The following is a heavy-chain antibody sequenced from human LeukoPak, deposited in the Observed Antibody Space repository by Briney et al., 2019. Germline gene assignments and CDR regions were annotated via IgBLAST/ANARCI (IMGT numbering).Heavy chain of an antibody. D-gene: IGHD3-9*01. Sequence: PGGSLRLSCAASGFTFSSYAMSWVRQAPGKGLEWVSAISGSGGSTYYADSVKGRFTISRDNSKNTLYLQMNSLRAEDRAVYYCAKSPYDILTGYIYNWFDPWGQGTLVTVSS. CDR2: ISGSGGST. V-gene: IGHV3-23*01. J-gene: IGHJ5*02. CDR3: AKSPYDILTGYIYNWFDP. CDR1: GFTFSSYA.